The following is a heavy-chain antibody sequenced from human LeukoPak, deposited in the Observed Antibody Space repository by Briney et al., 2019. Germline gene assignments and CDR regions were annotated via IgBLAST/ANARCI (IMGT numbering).Heavy chain of an antibody. CDR1: RFTFSNYA. V-gene: IGHV3-23*01. D-gene: IGHD2-2*01. CDR2: ITSGHST. CDR3: ARDRHCSSTSCYAPV. Sequence: PGGSLRLSCAASRFTFSNYAMSWVRQAAGKGLEWVSGITSGHSTFYADSVKGRFTISRDNSKNTLYLQMNSLRAEDTAVYYCARDRHCSSTSCYAPVWGQGTLVTVSS. J-gene: IGHJ4*02.